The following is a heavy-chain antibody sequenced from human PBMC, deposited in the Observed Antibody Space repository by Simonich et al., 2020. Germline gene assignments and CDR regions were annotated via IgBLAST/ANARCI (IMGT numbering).Heavy chain of an antibody. D-gene: IGHD1-26*01. CDR2: ISYDGSNK. J-gene: IGHJ3*02. CDR1: GFTFSSYA. Sequence: QVQLVESGGGVVQPGRSLRLSCAASGFTFSSYALHWVRQAPRKGLEWVAVISYDGSNKYYADSVKGRFTISRDNSKNTLYLQMNSLRAEDTAVYYCAREGAGNDAFDIWGQGTMVTVSS. CDR3: AREGAGNDAFDI. V-gene: IGHV3-30*07.